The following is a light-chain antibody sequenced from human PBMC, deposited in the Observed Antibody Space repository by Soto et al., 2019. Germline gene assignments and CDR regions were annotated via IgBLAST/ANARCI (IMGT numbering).Light chain of an antibody. CDR1: QTITSNF. J-gene: IGKJ3*01. CDR3: QQYSSSPPFT. Sequence: EIVLTQSPGTLSLSPGERATLSCRASQTITSNFLAWYQQKPGQAPRLLMYGAYSRATGIPDRFSGGGSETEFTLTISRLGPEYFAVYYCQQYSSSPPFTVGPGTKVDIK. V-gene: IGKV3-20*01. CDR2: GAY.